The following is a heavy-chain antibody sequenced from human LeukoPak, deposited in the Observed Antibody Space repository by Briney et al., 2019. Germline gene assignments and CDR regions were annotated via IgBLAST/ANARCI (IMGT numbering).Heavy chain of an antibody. CDR2: ISPSGGIT. CDR1: GFTFSSLG. Sequence: GGSLRLSCAASGFTFSSLGMNWVRLAPGKGLEWVSGISPSGGITYYTDSVKGRFTISIDNSKNTVSLQMNSLRGDDTAVYYCAKDDAWGRYKDWGQGTLVTVSS. CDR3: AKDDAWGRYKD. J-gene: IGHJ1*01. D-gene: IGHD3-16*01. V-gene: IGHV3-23*01.